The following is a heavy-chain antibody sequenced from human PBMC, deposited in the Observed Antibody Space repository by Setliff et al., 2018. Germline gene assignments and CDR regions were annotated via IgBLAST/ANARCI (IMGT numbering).Heavy chain of an antibody. Sequence: SVKVSCKASGGTFNNYPISWVRQAPGQGLEWMGGIIPMFRTGKYAQKFQGRVTITADESTSTAYMELSSLRSEDTAVYYCVRVTSGRLDFDYWGQGTPVTVSS. CDR2: IIPMFRTG. CDR1: GGTFNNYP. V-gene: IGHV1-69*13. CDR3: VRVTSGRLDFDY. J-gene: IGHJ4*02. D-gene: IGHD6-19*01.